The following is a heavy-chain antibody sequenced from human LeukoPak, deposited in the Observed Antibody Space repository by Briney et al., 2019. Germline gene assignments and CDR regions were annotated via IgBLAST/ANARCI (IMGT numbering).Heavy chain of an antibody. V-gene: IGHV4-59*08. J-gene: IGHJ6*03. Sequence: PSETLSLTCTVSGGSISSYYWSWIRQPPGKGPEWIGYIYYSGSTKYNPSLKSRVTISLDTSKNQFSLKLNSVTAADTAVYYCARQHGDYRPPYYYYMDVWGKGTTVTVSS. CDR1: GGSISSYY. CDR2: IYYSGST. CDR3: ARQHGDYRPPYYYYMDV. D-gene: IGHD4-17*01.